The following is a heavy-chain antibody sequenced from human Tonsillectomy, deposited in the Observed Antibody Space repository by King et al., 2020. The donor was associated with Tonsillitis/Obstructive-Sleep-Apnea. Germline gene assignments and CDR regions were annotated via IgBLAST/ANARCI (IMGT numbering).Heavy chain of an antibody. CDR1: GFTFRNSS. CDR3: AKEGPGGQQLIWVDS. V-gene: IGHV3-23*04. CDR2: ISGSGNEK. J-gene: IGHJ4*02. Sequence: VQLVESGGGLVQPGGSLRLSCAASGFTFRNSSMSWVRPVPGKRLEWVSAISGSGNEKYYADSVRGRFSISRDNSKNTLYLQLNSLRADDTALYYCAKEGPGGQQLIWVDSWGQGTLVTVSS. D-gene: IGHD6-13*01.